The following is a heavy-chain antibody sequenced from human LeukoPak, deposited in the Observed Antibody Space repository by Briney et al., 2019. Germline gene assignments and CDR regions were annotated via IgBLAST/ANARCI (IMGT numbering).Heavy chain of an antibody. D-gene: IGHD1-26*01. CDR3: ARVLSGSYDNYFDY. V-gene: IGHV3-30*03. J-gene: IGHJ4*02. CDR2: ISYDGSDK. CDR1: GFAFSSYD. Sequence: GGSLRLSCAASGFAFSSYDMHWVRQAPGKGLEWVAVISYDGSDKYYVDSVKGRFTISRDNSKNTLYLQMNSPKAEDAAVYYCARVLSGSYDNYFDYWGQGTLVTVSS.